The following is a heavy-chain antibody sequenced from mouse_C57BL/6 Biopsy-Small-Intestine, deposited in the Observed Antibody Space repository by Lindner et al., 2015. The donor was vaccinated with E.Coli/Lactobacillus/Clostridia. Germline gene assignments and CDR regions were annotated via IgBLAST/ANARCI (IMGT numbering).Heavy chain of an antibody. CDR2: IYPGSDNA. D-gene: IGHD4-1*01. CDR3: ARGDWDEGYFDY. CDR1: GYSFTSYY. Sequence: VQLQESGTELVMPGASVKISCKASGYSFTSYYIHWVRQRPGQGLDWIGWIYPGSDNAKYNEVFKGKATPTADTSSSTAYMQLSSLTSEDSAVYYCARGDWDEGYFDYWGQGTTLIVSS. V-gene: IGHV1-66*01. J-gene: IGHJ2*01.